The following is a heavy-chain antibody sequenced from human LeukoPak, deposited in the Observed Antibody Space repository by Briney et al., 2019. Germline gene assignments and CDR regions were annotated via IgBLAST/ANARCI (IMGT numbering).Heavy chain of an antibody. CDR3: ARDSSDFRNLIPH. V-gene: IGHV1-69*13. CDR1: GGTFSSYA. D-gene: IGHD1-14*01. CDR2: IIPIFGTA. J-gene: IGHJ1*01. Sequence: RASVKVSCKASGGTFSSYAISWVRQAPGQGLEWMGGIIPIFGTAKYAQKFQGRVTITADESTSTAYMELSSLRSEDTAVYYCARDSSDFRNLIPHWGQGTLVTVSS.